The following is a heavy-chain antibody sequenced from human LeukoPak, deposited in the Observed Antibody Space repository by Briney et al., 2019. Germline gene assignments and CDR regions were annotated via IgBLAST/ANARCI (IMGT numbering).Heavy chain of an antibody. D-gene: IGHD3-10*01. CDR3: ARGTRRKYYNATGSYSDALDV. V-gene: IGHV4-34*01. CDR1: GGTFSGYY. CDR2: INHSGSI. Sequence: SETLSLTCAVYGGTFSGYYWSWIRQPPGKGLEWIGEINHSGSINYNPSLKSRVTISVDTSNNHVSLKLSSVSAADTAVYYCARGTRRKYYNATGSYSDALDVWGKGTTVTVSS. J-gene: IGHJ6*04.